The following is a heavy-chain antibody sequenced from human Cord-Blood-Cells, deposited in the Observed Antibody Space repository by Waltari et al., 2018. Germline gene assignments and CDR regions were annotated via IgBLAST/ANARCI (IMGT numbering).Heavy chain of an antibody. CDR2: IYYSGST. V-gene: IGHV4-39*01. D-gene: IGHD4-4*01. CDR1: GGSISSSSYY. J-gene: IGHJ5*02. CDR3: ARPAVTYNWFDP. Sequence: QLQLQESGPGLVKPSETLSLTCTVSGGSISSSSYYWGWIRQPPGKGLEWIGSIYYSGSTYYNPSLKSRVTISVDTSKNQFSRKLSSVTAADTAVYYCARPAVTYNWFDPWGQGTLVTVSS.